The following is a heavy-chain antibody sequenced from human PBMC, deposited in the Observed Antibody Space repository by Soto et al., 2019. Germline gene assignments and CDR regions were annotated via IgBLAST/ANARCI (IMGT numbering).Heavy chain of an antibody. CDR1: GFTFNYA. V-gene: IGHV3-23*01. D-gene: IGHD2-21*01. CDR2: ITGGGST. J-gene: IGHJ4*02. CDR3: AKDAVYNDGLWLVSD. Sequence: EVQLLESGGGLVHPGGSLRLSCVGSGFTFNYAIMWVRQAPGKGQEWVSGITGGGSTEYIASVKGRFTISRDNSKNTVYLQMHSLRAEDTAMYYCAKDAVYNDGLWLVSDWGRGTLVTVS.